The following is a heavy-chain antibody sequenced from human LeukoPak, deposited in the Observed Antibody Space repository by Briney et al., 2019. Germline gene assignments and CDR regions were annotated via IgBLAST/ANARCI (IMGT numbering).Heavy chain of an antibody. CDR2: ISYDGSNK. CDR1: GFTFSSYG. Sequence: PGGSLRLSCAASGFTFSSYGMHWVRQAPGKGLEWVAVISYDGSNKYYADSVKGRFTISRDNSKNTLYLQMNSLRAEDTAVYYCANALYDSSGYYYASLDYWGQGTLVTVSS. CDR3: ANALYDSSGYYYASLDY. D-gene: IGHD3-22*01. J-gene: IGHJ4*02. V-gene: IGHV3-30*18.